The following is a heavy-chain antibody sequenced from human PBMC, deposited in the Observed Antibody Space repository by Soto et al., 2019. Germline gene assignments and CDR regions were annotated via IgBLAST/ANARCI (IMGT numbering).Heavy chain of an antibody. CDR2: MGNDGITT. J-gene: IGHJ4*02. Sequence: QVQLVESGGGVVQPGRSLRLSCAASGFTFSTYGMHWVRQAPGKGLEWVAVMGNDGITTFYADSVKGRFTISRDNSKNTLYLQMSSLRGEDTAVYYCVKPSGWYPDYWGQGTHVTVSS. V-gene: IGHV3-30*18. D-gene: IGHD6-19*01. CDR1: GFTFSTYG. CDR3: VKPSGWYPDY.